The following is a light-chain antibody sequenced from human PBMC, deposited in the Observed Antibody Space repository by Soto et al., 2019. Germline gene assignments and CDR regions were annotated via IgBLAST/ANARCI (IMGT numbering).Light chain of an antibody. CDR2: MVS. J-gene: IGLJ1*01. V-gene: IGLV2-14*01. Sequence: QSALTQPASVSGSPGQSITISCTGTSSDVGNYNYVSWYQQYPGRVPKLLIYMVSNRPSGVSNRFSGSKSGNTASLTISGLQAEDEADYFCTSPTPGSLYVFGTSTKRTVL. CDR3: TSPTPGSLYV. CDR1: SSDVGNYNY.